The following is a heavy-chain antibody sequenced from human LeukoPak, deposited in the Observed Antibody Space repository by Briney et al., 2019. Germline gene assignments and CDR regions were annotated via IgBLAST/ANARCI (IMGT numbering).Heavy chain of an antibody. CDR2: ISGSGDIT. CDR1: GFTFSSYG. D-gene: IGHD3-10*01. CDR3: ARVEEGYGSGRRENYHYYYMDV. Sequence: GGTLRLSCAASGFTFSSYGMSWVRQAPGKGLEWVSAISGSGDITYYADSVKGRFTISRDNSKNTLYLQMNSLRAEDTAVYYCARVEEGYGSGRRENYHYYYMDVWGKGTTVTISS. J-gene: IGHJ6*03. V-gene: IGHV3-23*01.